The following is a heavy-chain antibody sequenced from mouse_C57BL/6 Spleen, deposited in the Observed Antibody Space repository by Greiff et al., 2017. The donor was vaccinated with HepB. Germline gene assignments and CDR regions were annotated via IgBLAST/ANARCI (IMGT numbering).Heavy chain of an antibody. V-gene: IGHV1-64*01. CDR2: IHPNSGST. D-gene: IGHD1-1*01. J-gene: IGHJ2*01. CDR3: ARGAIYYYGYFDY. CDR1: GYTFTSYW. Sequence: VQLQQSGAELVKPGASVKLSCKASGYTFTSYWMHWVKQRPGQGLEWIGMIHPNSGSTNYNEKFKSKATLTVDKSSSTAYMQLSSLTSEDSAVYYCARGAIYYYGYFDYWGQGTTLTVSS.